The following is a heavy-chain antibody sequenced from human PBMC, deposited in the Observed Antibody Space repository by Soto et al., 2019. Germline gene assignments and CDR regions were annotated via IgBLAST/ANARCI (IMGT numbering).Heavy chain of an antibody. Sequence: QVQLQQWGAGLLKPSETLSLTCAVDGGSFSGYYWSWIRQPPGKGLEWIGEINHSGSTNYNPSLKRRVSISVDTSTNQFSLKRSSVTAADTAVYYGERGVKYQREGYYYGMDVWGQGTTVTVSS. CDR3: ERGVKYQREGYYYGMDV. J-gene: IGHJ6*02. CDR1: GGSFSGYY. CDR2: INHSGST. D-gene: IGHD2-2*01. V-gene: IGHV4-34*01.